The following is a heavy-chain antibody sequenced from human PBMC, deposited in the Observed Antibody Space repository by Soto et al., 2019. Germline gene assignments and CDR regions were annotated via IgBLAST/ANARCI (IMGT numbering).Heavy chain of an antibody. J-gene: IGHJ6*02. CDR3: ARGRPRSGSPFYYYGPDV. CDR1: GGTFSTYV. D-gene: IGHD5-12*01. Sequence: QVQLVQSGAEVKKPGSSVKVSCKASGGTFSTYVISWVRQAPGQGLEWMGRVIPMSGSSNYAQKFQGRVTITADKDTSIAYMEVRSLRSEDTAVYYCARGRPRSGSPFYYYGPDVWGQGTTVIVSS. CDR2: VIPMSGSS. V-gene: IGHV1-69*06.